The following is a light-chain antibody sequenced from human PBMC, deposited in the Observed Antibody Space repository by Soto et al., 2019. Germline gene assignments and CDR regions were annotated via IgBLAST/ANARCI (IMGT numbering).Light chain of an antibody. J-gene: IGKJ4*01. V-gene: IGKV3-15*01. CDR2: GAS. CDR3: QQYSTWPLT. Sequence: EVVMTQSPATLSVSPGERVTLSCRASQSVSSTLAWYQQKPGQAPRLLIYGASTRATGIPARFSGSGSGTEFTLTISSLQSEDFAVYYCQQYSTWPLTFGGGTKVEIK. CDR1: QSVSST.